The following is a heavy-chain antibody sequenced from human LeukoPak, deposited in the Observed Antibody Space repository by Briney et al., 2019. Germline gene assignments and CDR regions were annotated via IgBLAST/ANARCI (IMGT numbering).Heavy chain of an antibody. CDR2: INHNAEAI. D-gene: IGHD1-20*01. V-gene: IGHV3-48*02. J-gene: IGHJ4*02. Sequence: GGSLRLSCAASGFPFGSYVMSWVRQAPGKGLEWIAYINHNAEAIYYPDFVKGRFIISRDNAKKSLFLQMNDLRDGDTAVYYCAREYDWAFDFWGQGTRVTVSS. CDR3: AREYDWAFDF. CDR1: GFPFGSYV.